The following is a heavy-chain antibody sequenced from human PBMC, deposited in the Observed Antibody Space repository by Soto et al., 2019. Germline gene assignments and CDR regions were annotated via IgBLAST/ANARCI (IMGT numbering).Heavy chain of an antibody. J-gene: IGHJ4*02. CDR3: AKDRYLDHDSRGYLFDN. D-gene: IGHD3-22*01. Sequence: GGSLRLSCAASGFTFDIYAMTWVRQAPGKGLEWVSAISRYGDITYYADSVEGRFSISRDNSKNTLYLQMNSLRAEDTAVYYCAKDRYLDHDSRGYLFDNWGQGTLVTVSS. CDR2: ISRYGDIT. CDR1: GFTFDIYA. V-gene: IGHV3-23*01.